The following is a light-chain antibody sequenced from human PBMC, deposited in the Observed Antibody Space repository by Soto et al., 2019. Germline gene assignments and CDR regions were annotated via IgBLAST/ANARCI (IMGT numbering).Light chain of an antibody. CDR1: QSVSRY. J-gene: IGKJ5*01. V-gene: IGKV3-11*01. CDR2: DAS. CDR3: QQRSNWFVT. Sequence: EIVLTQSPGTLSLSPGERATLSCRASQSVSRYLAWYQQRPGQAPRLLIYDASTRSTGIPARFSGSGSGTEFTLTISSLEPEDFAVYYCQQRSNWFVTFGQGTRLEIK.